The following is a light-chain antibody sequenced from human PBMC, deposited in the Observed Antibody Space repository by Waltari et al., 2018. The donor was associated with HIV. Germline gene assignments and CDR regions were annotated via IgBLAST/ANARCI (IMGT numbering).Light chain of an antibody. J-gene: IGLJ2*01. Sequence: QSVLSQPPSASGTPGQRVTISCSGGSSKIGRNTVNWYQQLPGTAPKLLIYSNKQRPAWVPDRFSGSKSGTSASRDSSGLQAEEEADYYCATWDDRMNGVVVGGGTKLTVL. V-gene: IGLV1-44*01. CDR3: ATWDDRMNGVV. CDR1: SSKIGRNT. CDR2: SNK.